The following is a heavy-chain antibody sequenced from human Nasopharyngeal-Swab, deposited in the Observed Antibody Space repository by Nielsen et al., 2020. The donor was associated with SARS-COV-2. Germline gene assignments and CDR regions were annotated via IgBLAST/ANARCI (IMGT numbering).Heavy chain of an antibody. CDR2: ISSSSSYI. D-gene: IGHD3-9*01. CDR1: RFTFSSYN. J-gene: IGHJ6*02. Sequence: SLKISCAASRFTFSSYNMNWVRQAPGKVLEWVSSISSSSSYIYYADSVKGRFTISRDNAKNSLYLQMNSLRAEDTAVYYCARGCVLTGPSCYYYGMDVWGQGTTVTVSS. CDR3: ARGCVLTGPSCYYYGMDV. V-gene: IGHV3-21*01.